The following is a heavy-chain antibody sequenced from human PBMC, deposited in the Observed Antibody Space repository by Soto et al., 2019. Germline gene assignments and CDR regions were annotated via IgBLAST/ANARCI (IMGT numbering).Heavy chain of an antibody. CDR1: GCSISSYY. CDR2: IYYSGST. CDR3: ARGMIVPGFFDY. Sequence: SETLSLTCTVSGCSISSYYWSWIRQPPGKGLEWIGYIYYSGSTNYNPSLKSRVTISVDTSKNQFSLKLSSVTAADTAVYYCARGMIVPGFFDYWGQGTLVTVSS. J-gene: IGHJ4*02. V-gene: IGHV4-59*12. D-gene: IGHD2-2*01.